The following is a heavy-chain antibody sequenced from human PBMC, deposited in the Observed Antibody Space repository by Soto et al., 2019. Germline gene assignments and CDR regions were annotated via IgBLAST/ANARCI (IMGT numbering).Heavy chain of an antibody. CDR2: IWYDGSNK. Sequence: QVQLVESGGGVVQPGRSLRLSCAASGFTFSSYGMHWVRQAPGKGLEWVAVIWYDGSNKYYADSVKGRFTISRDNSNNTMYLKMNSVRTEDKSVYYCAREEPPNYRAYYYYYYGMDVWGQGTRVSVSS. CDR3: AREEPPNYRAYYYYYYGMDV. V-gene: IGHV3-33*01. J-gene: IGHJ6*01. D-gene: IGHD4-17*01. CDR1: GFTFSSYG.